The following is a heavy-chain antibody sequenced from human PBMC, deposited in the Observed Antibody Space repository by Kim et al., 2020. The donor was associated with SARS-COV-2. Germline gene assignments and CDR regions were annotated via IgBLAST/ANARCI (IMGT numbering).Heavy chain of an antibody. D-gene: IGHD3-22*01. V-gene: IGHV3-15*01. CDR1: GFTFSNVW. Sequence: GGSLRLSCAASGFTFSNVWMSWVRQAPGKGLEWVGRIKSKTGGGTTDYAAPVKDRFTVSRDDSKNTLYLQMNSLKTEDTAMYYCTTDIVVVITGDAFDIWGQGTMVTVSS. CDR2: IKSKTGGGTT. J-gene: IGHJ3*02. CDR3: TTDIVVVITGDAFDI.